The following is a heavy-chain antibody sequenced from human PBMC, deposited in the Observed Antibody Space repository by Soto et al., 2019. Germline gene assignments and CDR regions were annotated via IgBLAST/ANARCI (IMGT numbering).Heavy chain of an antibody. CDR2: INPNSGGT. D-gene: IGHD6-6*01. CDR3: ASSLSTIGARPDF. V-gene: IGHV1-2*04. J-gene: IGHJ4*02. Sequence: QVQLVQSGAEVKKPGASVKVSCKASGYTFTDYYIHWVRQAPGQGLEYMGWINPNSGGTKYAQKFQGWVTMTRDTSITTAYMELSSLTSDDTAVYFCASSLSTIGARPDFWGQGTLVTVSS. CDR1: GYTFTDYY.